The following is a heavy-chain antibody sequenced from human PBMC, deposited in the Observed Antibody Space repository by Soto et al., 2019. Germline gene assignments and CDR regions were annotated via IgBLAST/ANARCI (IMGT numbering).Heavy chain of an antibody. J-gene: IGHJ6*02. CDR3: AKTLRFLELALDYYYGMDV. V-gene: IGHV1-2*02. CDR1: GYTFTGYY. D-gene: IGHD3-3*01. CDR2: INPNSGGT. Sequence: GASVKVSCKASGYTFTGYYMHWLRQSPGQGLEWMGWINPNSGGTNYAQKFQGRVTMTRDTSISTAYMELSRLRSDDTAVYYCAKTLRFLELALDYYYGMDVWGQGTTVTVSS.